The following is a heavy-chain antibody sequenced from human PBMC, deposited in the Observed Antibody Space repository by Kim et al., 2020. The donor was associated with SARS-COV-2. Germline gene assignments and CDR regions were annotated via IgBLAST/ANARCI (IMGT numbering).Heavy chain of an antibody. V-gene: IGHV3-23*01. Sequence: GGSLRLSCAASAFTFSSYAIGWVRQAPGKGLEWVSTVSGSGGTSYYADSVKGRFTISRDNSKNTLYLQMNSLRAEDTAVYYCAKSYVGSYDYWGQGTLVT. CDR1: AFTFSSYA. D-gene: IGHD1-26*01. CDR3: AKSYVGSYDY. CDR2: VSGSGGTS. J-gene: IGHJ4*02.